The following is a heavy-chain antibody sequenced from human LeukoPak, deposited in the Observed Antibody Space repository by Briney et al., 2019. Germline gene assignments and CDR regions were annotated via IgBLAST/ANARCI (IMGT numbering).Heavy chain of an antibody. Sequence: GESLKISCKGSGYRFTNYWIGWVRQMPGKGLEWMGIIFPGDSDTRYSPSFQGQVTISADKSITTAYLQWSSLKASDTAMYYCARVGISGTTRPVDYWGQGTLVTVSS. D-gene: IGHD1-20*01. J-gene: IGHJ4*02. CDR3: ARVGISGTTRPVDY. CDR2: IFPGDSDT. CDR1: GYRFTNYW. V-gene: IGHV5-51*01.